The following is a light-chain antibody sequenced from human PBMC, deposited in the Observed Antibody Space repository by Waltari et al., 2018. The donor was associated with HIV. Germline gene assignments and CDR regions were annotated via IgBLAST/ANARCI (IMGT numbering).Light chain of an antibody. CDR2: TAT. Sequence: DIQMTQSPSSLSASVGDRVTITCRASQNIKNFLNWYQQKPGKAPNILIYTATTLQSGVPSRFNGSGSGTDFTLTITGLQREDFAVYFCQQSYSSPTFGSGTTLDIK. CDR3: QQSYSSPT. V-gene: IGKV1-39*01. J-gene: IGKJ3*01. CDR1: QNIKNF.